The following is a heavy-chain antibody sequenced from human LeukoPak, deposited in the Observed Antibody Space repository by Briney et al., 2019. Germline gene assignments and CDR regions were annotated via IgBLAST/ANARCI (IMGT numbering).Heavy chain of an antibody. V-gene: IGHV3-74*01. CDR3: ARDSASYYHDY. CDR2: IKSDGSST. J-gene: IGHJ4*02. D-gene: IGHD3-10*01. Sequence: SGGSLRLSCAASGFTFSSYWMHWVRQAPGKGLAWVSRIKSDGSSTNYADSVKGRFTISRDNAKNTLYLQMNSLRADDTAVYYCARDSASYYHDYWGQGTLVTVSS. CDR1: GFTFSSYW.